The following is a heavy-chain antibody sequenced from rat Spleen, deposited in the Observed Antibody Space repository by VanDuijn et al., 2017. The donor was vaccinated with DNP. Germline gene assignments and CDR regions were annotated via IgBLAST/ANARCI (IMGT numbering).Heavy chain of an antibody. V-gene: IGHV2S12*01. CDR2: ISSGGDT. CDR1: GYSLTSYG. Sequence: VQLKESGPGLAQPSQTLSLTCTVSGYSLTSYGVSWARQPPGKGLEWIATISSGGDTDYNSALKSRLSISRDTSKNQVFLKMNRLQIEDTAIYFCSREGQPYYAMDAWGQGTSVTVSS. J-gene: IGHJ4*01. CDR3: SREGQPYYAMDA. D-gene: IGHD1-5*01.